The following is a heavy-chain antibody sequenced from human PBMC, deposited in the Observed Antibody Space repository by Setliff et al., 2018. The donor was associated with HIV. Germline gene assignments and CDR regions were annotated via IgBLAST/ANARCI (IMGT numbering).Heavy chain of an antibody. CDR3: AKNSVAGTFYYYYGMDV. J-gene: IGHJ6*02. CDR1: GFSFNSW. V-gene: IGHV3-7*01. D-gene: IGHD6-19*01. Sequence: PGGSLRLSCAASGFSFNSWMSWVRQAPGKGLEWVANIKQDGSEKYYVDSVKGRFTISRDNAKNSLYLQMNSLRAEDTAVYYCAKNSVAGTFYYYYGMDVWGQGTTVTVSS. CDR2: IKQDGSEK.